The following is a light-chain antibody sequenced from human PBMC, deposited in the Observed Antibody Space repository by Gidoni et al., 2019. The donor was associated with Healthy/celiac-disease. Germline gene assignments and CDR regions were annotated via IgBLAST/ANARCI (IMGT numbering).Light chain of an antibody. CDR2: GAS. CDR3: QQYNNWPPAS. CDR1: QSVSSN. J-gene: IGKJ2*03. Sequence: EIVMTQSPATLSVSPGERATLSCRASQSVSSNLAWYQQKPGQAPRLLIYGASTRATVIPARCSGSGSGTEFTLTISSLQSEDFAVYYCQQYNNWPPASFGQGTKLEIK. V-gene: IGKV3-15*01.